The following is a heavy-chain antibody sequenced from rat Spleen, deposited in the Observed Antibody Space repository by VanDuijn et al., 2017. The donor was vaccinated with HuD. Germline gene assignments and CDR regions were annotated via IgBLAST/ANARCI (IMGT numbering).Heavy chain of an antibody. J-gene: IGHJ2*01. CDR1: GFTVNNYW. CDR3: TRDDYYSAVFDY. CDR2: ITNTGGST. D-gene: IGHD1-1*01. V-gene: IGHV5-31*01. Sequence: EVQLVESGGGLVQPGGSLKLSCVASGFTVNNYWMTWIRQAPGKGLEWVASITNTGGSTYYPDSVKGRFTISRDNAKSTLYLQMNSLRSEDTATYYCTRDDYYSAVFDYWGQGVMVTVSS.